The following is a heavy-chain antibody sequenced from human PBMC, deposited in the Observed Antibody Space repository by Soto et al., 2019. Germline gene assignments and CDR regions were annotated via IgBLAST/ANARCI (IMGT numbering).Heavy chain of an antibody. J-gene: IGHJ4*02. D-gene: IGHD6-6*01. Sequence: SETLSLTCTVSGVSVNSDNYYWSCIRQPPGKGLEWIGHIYNTGSTTYNPSLKSRVTISLDTSRNHFSLSLNSVTAADTAVFYCATEYSNSPEAFDFWGRGTLVTVSS. V-gene: IGHV4-61*03. CDR2: IYNTGST. CDR1: GVSVNSDNYY. CDR3: ATEYSNSPEAFDF.